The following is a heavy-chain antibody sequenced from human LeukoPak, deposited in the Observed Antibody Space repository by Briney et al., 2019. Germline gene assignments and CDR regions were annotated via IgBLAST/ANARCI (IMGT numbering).Heavy chain of an antibody. J-gene: IGHJ4*02. CDR1: GGSFSGYY. V-gene: IGHV4-34*01. CDR2: INHSGST. CDR3: ARLRRAYSSGWYEVYFDY. Sequence: PSETLSLTCAVYGGSFSGYYWSWIRQPPGKGLEWIGEINHSGSTNYNPSLKSRVTISVDTSKNQFSLKLSSVTAADTAVYYCARLRRAYSSGWYEVYFDYWGQGTLVTVSS. D-gene: IGHD6-19*01.